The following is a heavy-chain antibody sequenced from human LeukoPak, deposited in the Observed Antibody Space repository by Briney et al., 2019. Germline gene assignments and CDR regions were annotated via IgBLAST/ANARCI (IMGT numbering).Heavy chain of an antibody. CDR2: INHSGST. Sequence: PSETLSLTCAVYGGSFSGYYWSWIRQPPGKGLEWIGEINHSGSTNYNPSLKSRVTISVDTSKNQISLKLSSVTAADTAVYYGARRRRLRYYDWLSRGGAFDIWGQGTMVTVSS. CDR1: GGSFSGYY. CDR3: ARRRRLRYYDWLSRGGAFDI. D-gene: IGHD3-9*01. J-gene: IGHJ3*02. V-gene: IGHV4-34*01.